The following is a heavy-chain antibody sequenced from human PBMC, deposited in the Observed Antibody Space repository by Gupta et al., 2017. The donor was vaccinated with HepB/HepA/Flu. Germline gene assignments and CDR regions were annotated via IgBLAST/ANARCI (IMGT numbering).Heavy chain of an antibody. V-gene: IGHV4-39*01. CDR3: ARIVGATTVDY. Sequence: LEWIGSIYYSGSTYYNPSLKSRVTISVDTSKNQFSLKLSSVTAADTAVYYCARIVGATTVDYWGQGTLVTVSS. CDR2: IYYSGST. J-gene: IGHJ4*02. D-gene: IGHD1-26*01.